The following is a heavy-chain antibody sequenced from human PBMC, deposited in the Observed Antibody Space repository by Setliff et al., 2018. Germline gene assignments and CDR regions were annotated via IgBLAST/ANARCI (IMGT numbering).Heavy chain of an antibody. V-gene: IGHV4-34*01. J-gene: IGHJ4*02. D-gene: IGHD3-3*01. CDR2: INHSGST. CDR3: ARTPDGFLGDGYNLNTLGYFDS. CDR1: GGSFSGYY. Sequence: SETLSLTCAAYGGSFSGYYWSWIRQPPGKGLERIGEINHSGSTNYNPSLKSRVTISVDTSKNQFSLKLSSVTAADTAVYYCARTPDGFLGDGYNLNTLGYFDSWGQGTLVTVSS.